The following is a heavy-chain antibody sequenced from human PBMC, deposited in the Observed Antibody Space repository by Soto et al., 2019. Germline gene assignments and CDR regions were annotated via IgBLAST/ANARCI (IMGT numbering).Heavy chain of an antibody. D-gene: IGHD6-19*01. CDR1: GFSFSSFG. Sequence: GGSLRLSYVASGFSFSSFGMHWVRQAPGKGLECVAVISYDGNNNYYAESVKGRFTISRDNSKNTLYLQMNSLRVEDTATYYCARGKGIGWYESSDYWGQGTLVTVSS. V-gene: IGHV3-33*08. J-gene: IGHJ4*02. CDR3: ARGKGIGWYESSDY. CDR2: ISYDGNNN.